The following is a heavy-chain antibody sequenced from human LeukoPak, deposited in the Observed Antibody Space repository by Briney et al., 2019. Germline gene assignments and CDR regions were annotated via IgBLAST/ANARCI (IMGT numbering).Heavy chain of an antibody. J-gene: IGHJ4*02. CDR2: ISGGGSST. Sequence: GGSLRLSCAASGFTFSDYSMSWVRQAPGKGLEWVSTISGGGSSTYCADSVKGRFTISRDNSKNTLYLQMNSLRAEDTAIYYCAKAILPATILSFNDYWGQGTLVAVSS. CDR3: AKAILPATILSFNDY. D-gene: IGHD2-2*02. CDR1: GFTFSDYS. V-gene: IGHV3-23*01.